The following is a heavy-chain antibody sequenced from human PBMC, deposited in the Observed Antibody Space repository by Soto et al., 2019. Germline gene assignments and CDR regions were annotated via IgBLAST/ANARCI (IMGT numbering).Heavy chain of an antibody. J-gene: IGHJ6*03. CDR3: ARTVRVVVPAAPTGYDMVV. CDR2: MNPNSGNT. V-gene: IGHV1-8*01. D-gene: IGHD2-2*01. CDR1: GYTFTSYD. Sequence: ASVKVSCKASGYTFTSYDINWVRQATGQGLEWMGWMNPNSGNTGYAQKFQGRVTMTRNTSISTAYMELSSLRSEDTAVYYCARTVRVVVPAAPTGYDMVVWGKGTTVTVSS.